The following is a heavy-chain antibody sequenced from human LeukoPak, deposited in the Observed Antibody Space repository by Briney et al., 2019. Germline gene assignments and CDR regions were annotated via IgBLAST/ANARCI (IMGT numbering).Heavy chain of an antibody. CDR3: ARERTPKYDILTGYYGDFDP. CDR2: IWYDGSNK. CDR1: GFTFSSYG. V-gene: IGHV3-33*01. J-gene: IGHJ5*02. D-gene: IGHD3-9*01. Sequence: GRSLRLSCAASGFTFSSYGMHWVRQAPGKGLEWVAVIWYDGSNKYYADSVKGRFTISRDDSKNTLYLQMNSLRAEDTAVYYCARERTPKYDILTGYYGDFDPWGQGTLVTVSS.